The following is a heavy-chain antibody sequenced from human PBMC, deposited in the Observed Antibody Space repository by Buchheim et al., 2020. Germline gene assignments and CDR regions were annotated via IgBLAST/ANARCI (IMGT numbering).Heavy chain of an antibody. CDR2: IWYDGSNK. CDR3: ARGQQQLVRYYYYGMDV. V-gene: IGHV3-33*01. D-gene: IGHD6-13*01. J-gene: IGHJ6*02. CDR1: GFTFSSYG. Sequence: QVQLVESGGGVVQPGRSLRLSCAASGFTFSSYGMHWVRQAPGKGLEWVAVIWYDGSNKYYADSVKGRFTISRDNSKNTLYLQMKSLRAEDTAVYYCARGQQQLVRYYYYGMDVWGQGTT.